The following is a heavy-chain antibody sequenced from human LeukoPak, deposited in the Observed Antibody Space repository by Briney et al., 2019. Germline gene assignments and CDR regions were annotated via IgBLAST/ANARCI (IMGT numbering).Heavy chain of an antibody. CDR2: IYYSGST. D-gene: IGHD2-2*01. J-gene: IGHJ4*02. CDR1: GGSISSSSYY. V-gene: IGHV4-39*01. Sequence: SETLSLTCTVSGGSISSSSYYWGWIRQPPGKGLEWIGSIYYSGSTYYNPSLKSRVTISVDTSKNQFSLKLSSVTAADTAVYYCARHQRRQLLFFDYWGQGTLVTVSS. CDR3: ARHQRRQLLFFDY.